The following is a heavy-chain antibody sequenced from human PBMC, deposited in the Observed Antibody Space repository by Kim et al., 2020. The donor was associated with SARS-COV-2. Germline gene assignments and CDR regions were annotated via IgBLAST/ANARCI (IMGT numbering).Heavy chain of an antibody. CDR1: GGSISSYY. CDR3: ARVPRPYCSSTSCHFPPLYFDY. V-gene: IGHV4-59*01. Sequence: SETLSLTCTVSGGSISSYYWSWIRQPPGKGLEWIGYIYYSGSTNYNPSLKSRVTISVDTSKNQFSLKLSSVTAADTAVYYCARVPRPYCSSTSCHFPPLYFDYWGQGTLVTVSS. CDR2: IYYSGST. D-gene: IGHD2-2*01. J-gene: IGHJ4*02.